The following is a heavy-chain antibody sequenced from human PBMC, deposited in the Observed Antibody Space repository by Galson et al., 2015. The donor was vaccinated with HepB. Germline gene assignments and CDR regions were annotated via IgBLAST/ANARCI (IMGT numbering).Heavy chain of an antibody. D-gene: IGHD3-3*01. Sequence: SVKVSCKASGYTFTSYGISWVRQAPGQGLEWVGWINPYNGGINYAQKFQARVTMTTGTSTSTAYMELRSLTSDDTAVYYCARLSKFRFLADAFDIWGQGTMVTVSS. CDR3: ARLSKFRFLADAFDI. V-gene: IGHV1-18*04. CDR2: INPYNGGI. J-gene: IGHJ3*02. CDR1: GYTFTSYG.